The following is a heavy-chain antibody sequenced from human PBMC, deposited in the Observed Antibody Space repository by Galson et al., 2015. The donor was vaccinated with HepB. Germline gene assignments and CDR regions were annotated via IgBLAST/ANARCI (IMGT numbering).Heavy chain of an antibody. J-gene: IGHJ4*02. CDR2: ISYDGSNK. V-gene: IGHV3-30*18. CDR1: GFTFSSYG. D-gene: IGHD6-19*01. Sequence: SLRLSCAASGFTFSSYGMHWVRQAPGKGLEWVAVISYDGSNKYYADSVKGRFTISRDNSKNTLYLQMNSLRAEDTAVYYCAKDPAVAGGDDYWGQGTLVTVSS. CDR3: AKDPAVAGGDDY.